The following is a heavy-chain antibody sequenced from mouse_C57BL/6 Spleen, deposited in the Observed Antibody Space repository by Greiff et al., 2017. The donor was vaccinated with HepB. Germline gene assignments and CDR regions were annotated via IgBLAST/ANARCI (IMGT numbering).Heavy chain of an antibody. D-gene: IGHD4-1*01. CDR3: ARYGTGGFAY. CDR2: IRNKANGYTT. Sequence: EVQRVESGGGLVQPGGSLSLSCAASGFTFTDYYMSWVRQPPGKALEWLGFIRNKANGYTTEYSASVKGRFTISRDNSQSILYLQMNALRAEDSATYYWARYGTGGFAYWGQGTLVTVSA. V-gene: IGHV7-3*01. J-gene: IGHJ3*01. CDR1: GFTFTDYY.